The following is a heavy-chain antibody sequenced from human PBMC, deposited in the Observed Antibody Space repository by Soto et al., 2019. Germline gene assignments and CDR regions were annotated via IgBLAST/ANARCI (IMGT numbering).Heavy chain of an antibody. CDR2: ISGSGDST. V-gene: IGHV3-23*01. J-gene: IGHJ6*02. CDR3: ARDYYRFNSGYGFSMDV. CDR1: GFTFSTYA. D-gene: IGHD5-12*01. Sequence: PGGSLRLSCAASGFTFSTYAMNWVRQAPGKGLEWVSGISGSGDSTYYADSVKGRFTISRDNSKNTLYLQMNSLRAEDTAVYYCARDYYRFNSGYGFSMDVWGQGTTVTVSS.